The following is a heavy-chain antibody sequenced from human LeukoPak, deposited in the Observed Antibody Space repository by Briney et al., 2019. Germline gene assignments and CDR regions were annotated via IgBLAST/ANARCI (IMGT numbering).Heavy chain of an antibody. CDR3: ARMGSRDKYTYFDS. CDR1: GGFLSTYT. J-gene: IGHJ4*02. D-gene: IGHD2-2*02. Sequence: SVKVSCKASGGFLSTYTVTWVRQDPGQGFEWLAGITPMSGTTNYAQKFQGRLTVTTDESTTTAHMELSSLRSEDTALYYCARMGSRDKYTYFDSWGQGTLVTVSS. V-gene: IGHV1-69*05. CDR2: ITPMSGTT.